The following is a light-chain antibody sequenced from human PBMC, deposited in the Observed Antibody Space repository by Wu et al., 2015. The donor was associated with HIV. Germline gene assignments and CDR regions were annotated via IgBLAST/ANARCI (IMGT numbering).Light chain of an antibody. Sequence: EIVMTQSPATLSVSPGERATLSCRASQSVSSNLAWYQQKPGQAPRLLIYGASTRATGIPATFSGSGSGTEFTLTISSLQSEDFAVYYCQQYDNSPWTFGQGTKVEIK. CDR2: GAS. V-gene: IGKV3-15*01. CDR3: QQYDNSPWT. J-gene: IGKJ1*01. CDR1: QSVSSN.